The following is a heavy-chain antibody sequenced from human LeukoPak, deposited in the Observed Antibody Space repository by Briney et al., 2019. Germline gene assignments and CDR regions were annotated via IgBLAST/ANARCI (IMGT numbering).Heavy chain of an antibody. CDR1: GGTFSSYA. D-gene: IGHD3-3*01. CDR3: ARLTLGVVIIPDYYYMDV. Sequence: SVKVSCKASGGTFSSYATSWVRQAPGQGLEWMGGIIPIFGTANYAQKFQGRVTITADESTSTAYMELSSLRSEDTAVYYCARLTLGVVIIPDYYYMDVWGKGTTVTVSS. J-gene: IGHJ6*03. CDR2: IIPIFGTA. V-gene: IGHV1-69*01.